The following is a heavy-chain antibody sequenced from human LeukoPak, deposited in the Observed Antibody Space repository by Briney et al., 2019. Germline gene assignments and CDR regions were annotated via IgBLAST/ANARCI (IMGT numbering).Heavy chain of an antibody. CDR1: GVSFSGYY. V-gene: IGHV4-34*01. D-gene: IGHD5-12*01. Sequence: SETLSLTCAVYGVSFSGYYWSWIRQPPGKGLEWIGEINHSGSTTYNPSLKSRVTISVDTSKNQFSLKLSSVTAADTAVYYCARGSVVGYNYWGQGTLVTVSS. CDR2: INHSGST. J-gene: IGHJ4*02. CDR3: ARGSVVGYNY.